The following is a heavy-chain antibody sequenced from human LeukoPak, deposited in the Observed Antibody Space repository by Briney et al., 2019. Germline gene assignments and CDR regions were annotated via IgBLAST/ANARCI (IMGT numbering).Heavy chain of an antibody. CDR1: GYTFTSYG. D-gene: IGHD6-6*01. Sequence: ASVKVSCKASGYTFTSYGISWVRQAPGQGLEWMGWISAYNGNTNYAQKLQGRVTMTTDTSTSTAYMELRSLRSDDTAVYYCAREGRYSSSSGGIGWFDPWGQGTLVTVSS. V-gene: IGHV1-18*01. CDR3: AREGRYSSSSGGIGWFDP. CDR2: ISAYNGNT. J-gene: IGHJ5*02.